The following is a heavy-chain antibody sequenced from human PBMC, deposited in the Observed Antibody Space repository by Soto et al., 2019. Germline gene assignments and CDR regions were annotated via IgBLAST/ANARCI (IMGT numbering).Heavy chain of an antibody. D-gene: IGHD3-10*01. Sequence: QVQLVQSGAEVKKPGASVKVSCKASGYTFTSYGISWVRQAPGQGLEWMGWISAYNGNTNYAQKLQGRDTMTTDTSTSTAYMELRSLRSDDTAVYYCVRCGEYGSGWRPGAAFDIWGQGTMVTVSS. V-gene: IGHV1-18*01. CDR2: ISAYNGNT. J-gene: IGHJ3*02. CDR1: GYTFTSYG. CDR3: VRCGEYGSGWRPGAAFDI.